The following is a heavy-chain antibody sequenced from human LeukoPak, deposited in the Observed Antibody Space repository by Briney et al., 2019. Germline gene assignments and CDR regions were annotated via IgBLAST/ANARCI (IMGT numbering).Heavy chain of an antibody. V-gene: IGHV3-21*01. J-gene: IGHJ5*01. D-gene: IGHD2-8*02. Sequence: PGGSLRLSCAGSGFALKSYSLSWVRQAPGKGLEWVSSISSTSAYIYYADSVKGRFTISRDNVDNVVYLQMNSLGAEDTAVYYCARVAVSGPTVWFDSWGQGTLVIVSS. CDR1: GFALKSYS. CDR3: ARVAVSGPTVWFDS. CDR2: ISSTSAYI.